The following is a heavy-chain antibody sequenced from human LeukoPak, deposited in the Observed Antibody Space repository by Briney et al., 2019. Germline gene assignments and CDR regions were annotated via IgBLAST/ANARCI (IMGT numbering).Heavy chain of an antibody. CDR1: GGSLSGYY. CDR3: ARDEYSSSPISTGLIQH. D-gene: IGHD6-13*01. V-gene: IGHV4-34*01. J-gene: IGHJ1*01. CDR2: INHSGST. Sequence: NPSETLSLTCAVYGGSLSGYYWSWIRQPPGKGLEWIGEINHSGSTNYNPSLKSRVTISVDTSKNQFSLKLSSVTAADTAVYYCARDEYSSSPISTGLIQHWGQGTLVTVSS.